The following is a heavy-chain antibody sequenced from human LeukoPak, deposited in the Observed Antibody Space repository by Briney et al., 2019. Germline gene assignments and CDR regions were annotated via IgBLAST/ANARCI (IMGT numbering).Heavy chain of an antibody. Sequence: ASVKVSCKASGYTFTSNYIHWVRQAPGQGLEWMGMIYPRDGSTSYAQKFQGRVTMTRDTSISTAYMELSRLRSDDTAVYYCASLSITMVRGVPVTYYYYGMDVWGQGTTVTVSS. CDR1: GYTFTSNY. V-gene: IGHV1-46*01. J-gene: IGHJ6*02. D-gene: IGHD3-10*01. CDR2: IYPRDGST. CDR3: ASLSITMVRGVPVTYYYYGMDV.